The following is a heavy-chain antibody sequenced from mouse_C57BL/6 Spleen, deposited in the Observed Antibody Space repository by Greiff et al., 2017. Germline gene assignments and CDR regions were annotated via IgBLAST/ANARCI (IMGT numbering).Heavy chain of an antibody. CDR2: IDPSDSYT. J-gene: IGHJ3*01. D-gene: IGHD2-2*01. Sequence: QVQLQQPGAELVMPGASVKLSCKASGYTFTSYWMHWVKQRPGQGLEWIGEIDPSDSYTNYNQQFKGKSTLTVDKSSSTAYMQLSSLTSEDSAVYYCASMVTPFAYWGQGTLVTVSA. CDR3: ASMVTPFAY. CDR1: GYTFTSYW. V-gene: IGHV1-69*01.